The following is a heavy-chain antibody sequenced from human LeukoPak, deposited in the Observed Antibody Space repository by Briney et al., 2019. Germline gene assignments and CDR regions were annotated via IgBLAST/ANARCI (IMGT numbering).Heavy chain of an antibody. V-gene: IGHV4-59*08. D-gene: IGHD2-21*01. CDR2: ISYSGSTNC. Sequence: SETLSLTCTVSGGSISGYYWSWIRQPPGKRLEWIGYISYSGSTNCNYSPSLKSRVTISLDRSKNQFSVRLTSVTAADTAVYYCARQRSLLGDPDYYGLDVWGQGTTVTVSS. J-gene: IGHJ6*02. CDR1: GGSISGYY. CDR3: ARQRSLLGDPDYYGLDV.